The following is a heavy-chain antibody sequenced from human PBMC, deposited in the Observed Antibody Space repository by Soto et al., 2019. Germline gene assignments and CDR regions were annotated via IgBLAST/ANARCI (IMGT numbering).Heavy chain of an antibody. CDR2: INAGNGNT. Sequence: ASVKVSCKASGYTFPNYAMHWVRQAPGQRLEWMGWINAGNGNTKYSQKFQGRVTITRDTSASTAYMELSSLRSEDTAVYYCARVSGYYLPDYWGQGTLVPVSS. J-gene: IGHJ4*02. D-gene: IGHD5-12*01. CDR3: ARVSGYYLPDY. CDR1: GYTFPNYA. V-gene: IGHV1-3*01.